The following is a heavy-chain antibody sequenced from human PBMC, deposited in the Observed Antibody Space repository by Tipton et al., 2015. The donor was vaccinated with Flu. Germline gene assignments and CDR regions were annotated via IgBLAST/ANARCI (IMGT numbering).Heavy chain of an antibody. V-gene: IGHV3-53*01. CDR3: ARGQGANP. CDR1: GFTVSSNY. CDR2: IYSDGST. Sequence: SLRLSCAASGFTVSSNYMSWVRQAPGKGLEWVSVIYSDGSTYYVDSVKGRFTVSRDNSKNMLSLQMNSLRAEDTAVYYCARGQGANPWGQRTLVTVSS. J-gene: IGHJ5*02.